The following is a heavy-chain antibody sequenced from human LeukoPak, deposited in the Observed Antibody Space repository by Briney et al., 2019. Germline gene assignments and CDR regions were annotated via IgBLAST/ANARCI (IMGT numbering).Heavy chain of an antibody. Sequence: SETLSLTCTVSGGSISSYYWSWIRQPPGKGLEWIGYTHYSGSTNYNPSLKSRGTISVDTSKNQFSLKGRSVTAADTAVYYCARCGSNNSGYYYIDDWGKGPTVTVSS. CDR1: GGSISSYY. D-gene: IGHD2/OR15-2a*01. V-gene: IGHV4-59*01. CDR3: ARCGSNNSGYYYIDD. J-gene: IGHJ6*03. CDR2: THYSGST.